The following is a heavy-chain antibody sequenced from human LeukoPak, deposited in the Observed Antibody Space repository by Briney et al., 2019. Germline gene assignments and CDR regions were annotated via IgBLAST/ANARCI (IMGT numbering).Heavy chain of an antibody. CDR3: ATRYSSGWYYFDY. CDR1: GGTFSSYT. D-gene: IGHD6-19*01. CDR2: IIPILAIA. J-gene: IGHJ4*02. Sequence: SVKVSCKASGGTFSSYTISWVRQAPGQGLEWMGRIIPILAIANYAQKFQGRVTITADKSTSTAYMELSSLRSEDTAVYYCATRYSSGWYYFDYWGQGTLVTVSS. V-gene: IGHV1-69*02.